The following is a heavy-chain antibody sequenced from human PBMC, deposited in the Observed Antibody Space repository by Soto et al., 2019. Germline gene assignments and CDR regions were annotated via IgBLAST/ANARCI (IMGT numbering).Heavy chain of an antibody. CDR2: ISSSSSTI. CDR3: ASPELWFGELLRMDV. CDR1: GFTFSSYS. V-gene: IGHV3-48*02. J-gene: IGHJ6*02. D-gene: IGHD3-10*01. Sequence: LRLSCAASGFTFSSYSMNWVRQAPGKGLEWVSYISSSSSTIYYADSVKGRFTISRDNAKNSLYLQMNSPRDEDTAVYYCASPELWFGELLRMDVWGQGTTVTVS.